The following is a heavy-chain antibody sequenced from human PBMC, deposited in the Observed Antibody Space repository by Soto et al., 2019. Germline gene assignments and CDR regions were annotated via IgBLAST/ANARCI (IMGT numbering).Heavy chain of an antibody. CDR2: IYYSGST. J-gene: IGHJ5*02. CDR1: GGSISSGGYY. Sequence: KPSETLSLTCTVSGGSISSGGYYWSWIRQHPGRGLEWIGYIYYSGSTYYNPSLKSRVTISVDTSKNQFSLKLSSVTAADTAVYYCARAGESSIAALNWFDPWGQGTLVTVSS. V-gene: IGHV4-31*03. D-gene: IGHD6-6*01. CDR3: ARAGESSIAALNWFDP.